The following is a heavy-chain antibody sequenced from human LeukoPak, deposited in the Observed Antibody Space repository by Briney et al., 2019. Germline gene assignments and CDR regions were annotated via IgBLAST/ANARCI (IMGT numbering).Heavy chain of an antibody. D-gene: IGHD1-26*01. J-gene: IGHJ4*02. CDR2: MNPNTGDT. CDR1: GYAFTGYD. Sequence: EASVKVSRKASGYAFTGYDINWVRQATGQGLEWMGWMNPNTGDTGYAQNFQGRLTMTRNTSIDTAYMELSGLRSEDTAIYYCTRGSLSGSSRDYWGQGTLVTVSS. CDR3: TRGSLSGSSRDY. V-gene: IGHV1-8*01.